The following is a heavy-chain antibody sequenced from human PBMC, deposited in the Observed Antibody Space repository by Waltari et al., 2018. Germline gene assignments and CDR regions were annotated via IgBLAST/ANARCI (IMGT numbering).Heavy chain of an antibody. CDR1: GYTFTSYT. V-gene: IGHV1-18*04. J-gene: IGHJ4*02. CDR3: AREGYYGDYFDY. CDR2: DTAYNGNT. Sequence: QVHLVQSGAEVKKPGASVKVSCKASGYTFTSYTISWVRQAPGQGLEWMGWDTAYNGNTNNAQKFKGRVTMTKERSTSIAYMQLRSLISDDTAVYYCAREGYYGDYFDYWGQGTLVTVSS. D-gene: IGHD4-17*01.